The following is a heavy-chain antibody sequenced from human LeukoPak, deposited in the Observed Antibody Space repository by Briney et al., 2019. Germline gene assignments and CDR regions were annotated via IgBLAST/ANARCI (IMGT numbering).Heavy chain of an antibody. Sequence: GASVKVSCKASGYTFTSYDINWVRQATGQGLEWMGWMNPNSGNTGYAQKFQGRVTITRNTSISTAYMELSSLRSEDTAVYYCARVYYGYSYDYGGNYYYYYMDVWGKGTTVTVSS. V-gene: IGHV1-8*03. J-gene: IGHJ6*03. CDR3: ARVYYGYSYDYGGNYYYYYMDV. CDR2: MNPNSGNT. D-gene: IGHD5-18*01. CDR1: GYTFTSYD.